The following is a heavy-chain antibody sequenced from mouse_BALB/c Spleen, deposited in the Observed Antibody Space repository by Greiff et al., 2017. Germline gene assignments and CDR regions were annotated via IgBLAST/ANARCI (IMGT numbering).Heavy chain of an antibody. CDR1: GYAFSSSW. Sequence: QVQLKESGPELVKPGASVKISCKASGYAFSSSWMNWVKQRPGQGLEWIGRIYPGDGDTNYNGKFKGKATLTADKSSSTAYMQLSSLTSVDSAVYFCARDYYGSSYWGQGTTLTVSS. CDR2: IYPGDGDT. CDR3: ARDYYGSSY. J-gene: IGHJ2*01. D-gene: IGHD1-1*01. V-gene: IGHV1-82*01.